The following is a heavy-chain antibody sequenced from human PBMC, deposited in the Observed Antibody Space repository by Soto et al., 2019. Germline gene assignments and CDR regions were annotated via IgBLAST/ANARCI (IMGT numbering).Heavy chain of an antibody. V-gene: IGHV5-51*01. J-gene: IGHJ3*02. CDR2: IYPGDSDT. D-gene: IGHD2-15*01. CDR3: ASCRSCSCYNPPYAFDI. Sequence: PGESLKISCKGSGYSFTSYWIGWVRQMPGKGLEWMGIIYPGDSDTRYSPSFQGQVTISADKSISTAYLQWSSLKASDTAMYYCASCRSCSCYNPPYAFDIWGQGTTVTV. CDR1: GYSFTSYW.